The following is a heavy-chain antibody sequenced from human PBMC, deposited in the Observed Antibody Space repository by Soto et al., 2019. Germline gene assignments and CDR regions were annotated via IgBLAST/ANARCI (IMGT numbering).Heavy chain of an antibody. D-gene: IGHD3-10*01. V-gene: IGHV4-59*01. CDR3: ASTATGGSGSYNWFDP. CDR1: GGSISSYY. CDR2: IYYSGST. J-gene: IGHJ5*02. Sequence: SETLSLTCTVSGGSISSYYWSWIRQPPGKGLEWIGYIYYSGSTNYNPSLKSRVTISVDTSKNQFSLMLSSVTAADTAVYYCASTATGGSGSYNWFDPWGQGTLVTVSS.